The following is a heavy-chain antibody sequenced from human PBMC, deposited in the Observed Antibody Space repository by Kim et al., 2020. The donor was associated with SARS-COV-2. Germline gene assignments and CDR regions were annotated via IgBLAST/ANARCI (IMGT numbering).Heavy chain of an antibody. V-gene: IGHV4-34*01. Sequence: TLSLKSTVTISIDTSKNQFSLKLSTETAADTAVYDCARYKSRFIPNGMDVWGQGTTVTVSS. D-gene: IGHD1-1*01. CDR3: ARYKSRFIPNGMDV. J-gene: IGHJ6*02.